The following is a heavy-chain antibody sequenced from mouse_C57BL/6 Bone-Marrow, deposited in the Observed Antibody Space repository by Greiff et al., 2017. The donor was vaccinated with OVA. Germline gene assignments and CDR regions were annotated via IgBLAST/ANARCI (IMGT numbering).Heavy chain of an antibody. J-gene: IGHJ1*03. CDR2: IHPNSGST. CDR3: ARPLLLPNWYFDV. V-gene: IGHV1-64*01. D-gene: IGHD1-1*01. Sequence: VQLQQSGAELVKPGASVKLSCKASGYTFTSYWMHWVKQRPGQGLEWIGMIHPNSGSTNYNEKFKSKATLTVDKSSSTAYMQLSSLTSEDSAVYYCARPLLLPNWYFDVWGTGTTVTVSS. CDR1: GYTFTSYW.